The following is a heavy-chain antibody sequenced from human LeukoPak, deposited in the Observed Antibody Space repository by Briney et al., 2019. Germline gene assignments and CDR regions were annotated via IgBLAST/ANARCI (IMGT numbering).Heavy chain of an antibody. CDR3: AETEEGY. CDR1: GGSISSGGYS. Sequence: SETLSLTCAVSGGSISSGGYSGSWVRPPPRKGLEWIGYIYHSGSTYYKPSLKSRVTISVDRSKTQFSLKLCSVAAADTAVYYCAETEEGYWGQGTLVTVSS. J-gene: IGHJ4*02. CDR2: IYHSGST. V-gene: IGHV4-30-2*01.